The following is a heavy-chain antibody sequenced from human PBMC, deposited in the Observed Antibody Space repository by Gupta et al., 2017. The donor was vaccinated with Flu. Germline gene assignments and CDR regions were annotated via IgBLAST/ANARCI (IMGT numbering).Heavy chain of an antibody. D-gene: IGHD4-4*01. CDR3: ARDQVTTVTTRYYYYGMDV. CDR2: IYYSGST. V-gene: IGHV4-31*03. CDR1: GGSISSGGYY. J-gene: IGHJ6*02. Sequence: QVQLQESGPGLVKPSQTLSLTCTVSGGSISSGGYYWSWIRQHPGKGLEWIGYIYYSGSTYYNPSLKSRVTISVDTSKNQFSLKLSSVTAADTAVYYCARDQVTTVTTRYYYYGMDVWGQGTTVTVSS.